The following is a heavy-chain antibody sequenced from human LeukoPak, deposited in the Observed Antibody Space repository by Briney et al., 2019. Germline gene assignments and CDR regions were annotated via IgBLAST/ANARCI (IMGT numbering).Heavy chain of an antibody. CDR3: ARRPALYYDFWSGYYTPWFDP. CDR2: IYYSGST. V-gene: IGHV4-39*07. Sequence: SETLSLTCTVSGGSISSSSYYWGWIRQPPGKGLEWIGSIYYSGSTYYNPSLKSRVTISVDTSKNQFSLKLSSVTAADTAVYYCARRPALYYDFWSGYYTPWFDPWGQGTLVTVSS. D-gene: IGHD3-3*01. J-gene: IGHJ5*02. CDR1: GGSISSSSYY.